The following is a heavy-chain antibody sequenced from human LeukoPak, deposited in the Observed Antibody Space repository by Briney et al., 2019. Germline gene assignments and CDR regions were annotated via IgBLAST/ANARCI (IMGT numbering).Heavy chain of an antibody. V-gene: IGHV3-7*01. Sequence: GGSLRLSCAASGFAFSRYWMRWVRQAPGEGREGVANIKEDGSEKYYVDSVKGRFTISRDYAKNSLYLQMNNLRAEDTAVYYCARDSFETDIDYWGQGTLVTVSS. CDR3: ARDSFETDIDY. J-gene: IGHJ4*02. CDR2: IKEDGSEK. D-gene: IGHD1-14*01. CDR1: GFAFSRYW.